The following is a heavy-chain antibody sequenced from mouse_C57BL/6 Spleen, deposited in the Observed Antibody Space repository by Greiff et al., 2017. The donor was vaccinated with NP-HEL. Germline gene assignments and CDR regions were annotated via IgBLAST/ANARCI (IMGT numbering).Heavy chain of an antibody. CDR1: GFSLTSYG. J-gene: IGHJ1*03. D-gene: IGHD1-1*01. Sequence: VKLMESGPGLVQPSQSLSITCTVSGFSLTSYGVHWVRQSPGKGLEWLGVIWSGGSTDYNAAFISRLSISKDNSKSQVFFKMNSLQADDTAIYYCARNGPITTVVARYFDVWGTGTTVTVSS. CDR2: IWSGGST. V-gene: IGHV2-2*01. CDR3: ARNGPITTVVARYFDV.